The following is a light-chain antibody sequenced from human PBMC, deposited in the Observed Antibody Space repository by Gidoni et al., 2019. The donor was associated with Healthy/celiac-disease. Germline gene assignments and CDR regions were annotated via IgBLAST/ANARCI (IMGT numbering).Light chain of an antibody. CDR3: MQALQTPPSN. V-gene: IGKV2-28*01. J-gene: IGKJ5*01. Sequence: DIVMTQSPLSLPVTPGEPASISCRSSQSLLHSNGYNYLDWYLQKPGQSPQLLIYLGSNRASGVPDRFSGSGSGTDFTLKISRVEAEDVGVYYCMQALQTPPSNVXQGTRLEIK. CDR1: QSLLHSNGYNY. CDR2: LGS.